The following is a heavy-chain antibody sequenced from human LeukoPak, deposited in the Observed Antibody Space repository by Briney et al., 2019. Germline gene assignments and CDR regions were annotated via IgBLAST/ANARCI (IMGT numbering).Heavy chain of an antibody. CDR3: AREVAAAGAFDP. V-gene: IGHV1-18*01. J-gene: IGHJ5*02. D-gene: IGHD6-13*01. CDR1: GYTFTSYG. CDR2: ISAYNGNT. Sequence: ASVKVSCKASGYTFTSYGISWVRQAPGQGLEWMGWISAYNGNTNYAQKLQGRVTMTTDTSTSKAYMELRSLRSDDTAVYYCAREVAAAGAFDPWGQGTLVTVSS.